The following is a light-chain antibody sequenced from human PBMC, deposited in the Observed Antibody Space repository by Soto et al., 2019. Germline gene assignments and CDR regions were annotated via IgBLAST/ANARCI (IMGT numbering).Light chain of an antibody. CDR1: QSISSY. Sequence: DIQMTQSPSSLSASVGNRVTITCRASQSISSYLNWYQQKPGKAPKFLIYAAPSLQSGVPSRFSGGASGTDFTLTVNSLQPEDFATYYCQQGYSSANTFGQATYWRI. V-gene: IGKV1-39*01. CDR2: AAP. J-gene: IGKJ5*01. CDR3: QQGYSSANT.